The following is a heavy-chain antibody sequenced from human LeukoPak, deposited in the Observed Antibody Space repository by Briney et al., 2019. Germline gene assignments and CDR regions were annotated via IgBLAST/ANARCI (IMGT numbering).Heavy chain of an antibody. V-gene: IGHV3-21*01. CDR1: GFTFSSYS. J-gene: IGHJ4*02. D-gene: IGHD4-17*01. Sequence: GGSLRLSCAASGFTFSSYSMNWVRQAPGKGPEWVSSISSSSSYIYYADSVKGRFTISRDNAKNSLYLQMNSLKAEDTAVYYCARGAYEDGDPGDYWGQGTLVTVSS. CDR3: ARGAYEDGDPGDY. CDR2: ISSSSSYI.